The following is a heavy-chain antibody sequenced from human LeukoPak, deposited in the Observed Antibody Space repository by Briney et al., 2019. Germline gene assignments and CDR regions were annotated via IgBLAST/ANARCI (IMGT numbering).Heavy chain of an antibody. CDR2: IWYDGSNK. J-gene: IGHJ5*02. Sequence: GGSLRLSCAASGFTFSSYGMHWVRQAPGKGLEWVAVIWYDGSNKYYADSVKGRSTISRDNSKNTLYLQMNSLRAEDTAVYYCAKAKRPYYYDSSGPPFPWGQGTLVTVSS. V-gene: IGHV3-33*06. D-gene: IGHD3-22*01. CDR3: AKAKRPYYYDSSGPPFP. CDR1: GFTFSSYG.